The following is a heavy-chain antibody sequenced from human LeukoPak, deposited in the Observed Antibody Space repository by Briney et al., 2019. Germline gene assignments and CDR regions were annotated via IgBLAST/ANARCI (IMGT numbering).Heavy chain of an antibody. D-gene: IGHD3-16*01. Sequence: ASVKVSCKASGGTFNSYVIDWVRQAPGQGLEWMGVIIPIFGTTNYAQRFQGRVTITADQSTNTAYMELSSLTSEDTAFYYCARQSSGGAIYAHWGQGTPVTVSS. CDR1: GGTFNSYV. CDR3: ARQSSGGAIYAH. CDR2: IIPIFGTT. J-gene: IGHJ4*02. V-gene: IGHV1-69*13.